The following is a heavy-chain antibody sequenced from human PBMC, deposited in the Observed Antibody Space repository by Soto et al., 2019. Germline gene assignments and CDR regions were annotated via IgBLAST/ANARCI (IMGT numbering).Heavy chain of an antibody. J-gene: IGHJ4*02. CDR3: AKAHLKPKDLVVVHGYYFDY. V-gene: IGHV3-30*18. CDR1: GFTFSSYG. Sequence: PGGSLRLSCAASGFTFSSYGMHWVLQAPGKGLEWVAVISYDGSNKYYAYSVKGRFTISRDNSKNTLYLQMNSLGAEDTAVYYCAKAHLKPKDLVVVHGYYFDYWGQGTLVTVSS. D-gene: IGHD2-15*01. CDR2: ISYDGSNK.